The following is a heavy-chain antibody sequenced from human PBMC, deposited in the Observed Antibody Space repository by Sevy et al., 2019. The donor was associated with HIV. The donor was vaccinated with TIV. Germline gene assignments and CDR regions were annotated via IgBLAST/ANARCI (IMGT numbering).Heavy chain of an antibody. CDR2: IIPIFGTA. J-gene: IGHJ4*02. Sequence: ASVKVSCKASGGTFSSYAISWVRQAPGQGLEWMGGIIPIFGTANYAQTFQGRVTITADESTSTAYMELSSLRSEDTAVYYCAFCGGDCYVNYYFDYWGQGTLVTVSS. D-gene: IGHD2-21*02. CDR1: GGTFSSYA. V-gene: IGHV1-69*13. CDR3: AFCGGDCYVNYYFDY.